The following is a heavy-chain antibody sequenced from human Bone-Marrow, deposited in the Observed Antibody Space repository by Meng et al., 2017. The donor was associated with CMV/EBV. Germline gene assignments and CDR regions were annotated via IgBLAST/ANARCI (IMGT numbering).Heavy chain of an antibody. D-gene: IGHD1-26*01. Sequence: GESLKISCAASGFTFSDYSMNWVRQAPGKGLEWVSYISSSSSTIYYANSVKGRFTFSRDNAKNSLYLQMNSLRAEDTAVYYCARDGFVVGADYFDYWGQGPLVTVSS. CDR3: ARDGFVVGADYFDY. V-gene: IGHV3-48*04. CDR2: ISSSSSTI. CDR1: GFTFSDYS. J-gene: IGHJ4*02.